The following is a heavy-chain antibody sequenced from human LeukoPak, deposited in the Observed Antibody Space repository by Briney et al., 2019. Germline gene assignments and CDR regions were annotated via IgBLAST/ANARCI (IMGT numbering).Heavy chain of an antibody. Sequence: GGSLRLSCAVSGFIFSDHYLDWVRQPPGRGLEWVGRSRIKTDGYITQYAASVTGRFTISRDESKNSLYLHVNSLRSEDTAVYFCVRGHNSFDLWGQGTMVTVPS. D-gene: IGHD1-20*01. CDR2: SRIKTDGYIT. J-gene: IGHJ3*01. CDR3: VRGHNSFDL. CDR1: GFIFSDHY. V-gene: IGHV3-72*01.